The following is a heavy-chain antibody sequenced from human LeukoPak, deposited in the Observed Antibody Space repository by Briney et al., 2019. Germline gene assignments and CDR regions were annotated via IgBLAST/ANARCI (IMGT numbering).Heavy chain of an antibody. CDR3: AKLPDCTSGVCSHGDY. CDR1: VLTFSNYT. V-gene: IGHV3-23*01. D-gene: IGHD2-8*01. Sequence: PGGSLRLSCTPPVLTFSNYTMSSVPHAPRKGLECGSRICGGGGCTYYADSVKGRFTISRDNSKNTLYLQVNSLRAEDTAVYYCAKLPDCTSGVCSHGDYWGQGTLVTVSS. J-gene: IGHJ4*02. CDR2: ICGGGGCT.